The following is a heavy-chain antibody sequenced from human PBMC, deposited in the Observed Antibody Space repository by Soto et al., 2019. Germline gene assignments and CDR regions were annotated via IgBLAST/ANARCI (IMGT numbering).Heavy chain of an antibody. V-gene: IGHV3-9*01. CDR1: GFTFENYA. D-gene: IGHD6-19*01. J-gene: IGHJ4*02. CDR2: ISWESGII. Sequence: GGSLRLSCAASGFTFENYAMHWVRQAPGKGLEWVSGISWESGIIGYADSVKGRFTISRDNAKNFLYLQMDSLRAEDTALYYCAKDNTGWSGSPIDFWGQGTLVTVSS. CDR3: AKDNTGWSGSPIDF.